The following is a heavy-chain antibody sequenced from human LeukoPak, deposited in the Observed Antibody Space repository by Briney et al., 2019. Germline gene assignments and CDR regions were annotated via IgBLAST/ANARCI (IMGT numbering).Heavy chain of an antibody. J-gene: IGHJ4*01. CDR3: ARQGFDSGFDY. D-gene: IGHD2-21*01. Sequence: GGSLRLSCTASGFSFSRYYMSWVRQAPGKGLEWISVLFSGCDTYYADSVKDRFGVSRDSSSETLFLQMNSLRVDDTAVYYCARQGFDSGFDYWGHGTTVTVSS. CDR2: LFSGCDT. V-gene: IGHV3-66*04. CDR1: GFSFSRYY.